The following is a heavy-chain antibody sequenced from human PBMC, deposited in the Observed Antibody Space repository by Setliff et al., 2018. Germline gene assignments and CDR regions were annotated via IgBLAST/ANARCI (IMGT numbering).Heavy chain of an antibody. CDR2: INPKTGDT. D-gene: IGHD3-22*01. CDR3: TWGPGGYFDF. Sequence: ASVKVSCKASGYTFTDDYMYWVKQAPGQGLEWMGWINPKTGDTLYAPKFQGRVTMTTDTSITTAYMELNSLTSDDTAVYFCTWGPGGYFDFWGQGTLVTVSS. CDR1: GYTFTDDY. V-gene: IGHV1-2*02. J-gene: IGHJ4*02.